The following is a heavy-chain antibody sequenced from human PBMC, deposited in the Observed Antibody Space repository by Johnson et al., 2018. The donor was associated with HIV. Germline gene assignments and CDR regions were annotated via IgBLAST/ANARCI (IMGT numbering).Heavy chain of an antibody. CDR1: GFTVSSNY. CDR2: IYRDGNT. Sequence: VQLVESGGGLVQPGGSLRLSCEASGFTVSSNYMGWVRQAPGKGLEWVSVIYRDGNTTDADSVTGRFTISSDNSKNTLYLQMNSLRADDTAVYYCARLYDSSGYGAFDIWVQGTMVTVSS. CDR3: ARLYDSSGYGAFDI. J-gene: IGHJ3*02. V-gene: IGHV3-66*02. D-gene: IGHD3-22*01.